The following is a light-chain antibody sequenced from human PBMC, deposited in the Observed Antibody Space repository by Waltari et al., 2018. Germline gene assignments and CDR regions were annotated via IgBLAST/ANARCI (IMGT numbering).Light chain of an antibody. CDR1: QSVGTD. V-gene: IGKV3-15*01. J-gene: IGKJ4*01. CDR2: TAS. Sequence: EILMTQSPATLSVSPGETATLSCRASQSVGTDLAWYQQTPGQAPRLLIYTASTRAPGIPARFSGSGSGTDFTLTIRGLQSEDFAVYYCQQYNEWPPYTFGGGTKAEIK. CDR3: QQYNEWPPYT.